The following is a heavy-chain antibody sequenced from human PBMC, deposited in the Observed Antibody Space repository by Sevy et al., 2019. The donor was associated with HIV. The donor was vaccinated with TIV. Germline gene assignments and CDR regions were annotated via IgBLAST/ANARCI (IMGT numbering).Heavy chain of an antibody. CDR2: FDPEDGET. CDR3: ATTKDYYDSSGSPFDY. V-gene: IGHV1-24*01. D-gene: IGHD3-22*01. J-gene: IGHJ4*02. Sequence: ASVKVSCKVSGSTLTKLSMHWVRQVPGKGLEWMVSFDPEDGETIYARKFQGRVTMTEDTSTDTAYMVLSSLRSEDTAVYYFATTKDYYDSSGSPFDYWGQGTLVTVSS. CDR1: GSTLTKLS.